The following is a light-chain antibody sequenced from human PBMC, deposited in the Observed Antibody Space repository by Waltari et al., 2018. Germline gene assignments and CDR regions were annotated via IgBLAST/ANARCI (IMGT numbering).Light chain of an antibody. Sequence: DIQRTQSPASLSATVGDTGTITCRASQGISSYLAWFQQKPGKAPKPLIYYASNLESGVPSRFSGSGSGTEFTLTISSLQPEDFATYYCQQYNSAPWTFGQGTKVEIK. CDR2: YAS. CDR1: QGISSY. CDR3: QQYNSAPWT. J-gene: IGKJ1*01. V-gene: IGKV1-16*01.